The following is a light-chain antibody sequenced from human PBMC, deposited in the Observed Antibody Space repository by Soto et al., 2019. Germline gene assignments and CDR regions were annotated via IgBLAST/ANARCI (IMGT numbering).Light chain of an antibody. J-gene: IGLJ1*01. Sequence: QSALTQPPSVSGSPGQSIAISCTGTSSDGGGYNYVSWYQQHPGKAPKLILCDVSNRPSGVSDRFSGSKSGNTASLTISGLKTEDEADYYCSSYTTSSTYVFGTGTKLTVL. CDR3: SSYTTSSTYV. CDR2: DVS. V-gene: IGLV2-14*01. CDR1: SSDGGGYNY.